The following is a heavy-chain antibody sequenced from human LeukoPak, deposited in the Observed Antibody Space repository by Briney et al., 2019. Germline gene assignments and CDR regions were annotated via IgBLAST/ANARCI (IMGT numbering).Heavy chain of an antibody. CDR2: IIPIFGTA. V-gene: IGHV1-69*05. CDR3: AREAGIAAASNDY. Sequence: SVKVSCKASGGTFSSYAISWVRQAPGQGLEWVGRIIPIFGTANYAQKFQGRVTITTDESTSTAYMELSGLRSEDTAVYYCAREAGIAAASNDYWGQGTLVTVSS. J-gene: IGHJ4*02. D-gene: IGHD6-13*01. CDR1: GGTFSSYA.